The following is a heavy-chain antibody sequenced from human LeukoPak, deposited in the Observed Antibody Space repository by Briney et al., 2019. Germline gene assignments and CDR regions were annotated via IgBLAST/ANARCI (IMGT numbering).Heavy chain of an antibody. CDR3: ARDRGSYGDYPPR. J-gene: IGHJ4*02. CDR1: GYTFTGYY. D-gene: IGHD4-17*01. Sequence: ASVKVSCKASGYTFTGYYMHWVRQAPGQGLEWMGWINPKSGGTNYAQKFQGRVTMTRDTSIHTAYMELSRLRSDDTAVYYCARDRGSYGDYPPRWGQGTLVTVSS. CDR2: INPKSGGT. V-gene: IGHV1-2*02.